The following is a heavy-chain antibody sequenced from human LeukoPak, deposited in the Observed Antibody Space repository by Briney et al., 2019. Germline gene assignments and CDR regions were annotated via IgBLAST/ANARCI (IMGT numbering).Heavy chain of an antibody. D-gene: IGHD1-26*01. Sequence: PGGSLRLSCAASGFTFSSYAMSWVRQAPGKGLEWVSAISGSGGSTYYADSVKGRFTISRDNSKNTLYLQMNSLRAEDTAVYYCAKERGGGHPEWELPYYFDYWGQGTLVTVSS. J-gene: IGHJ4*02. CDR3: AKERGGGHPEWELPYYFDY. V-gene: IGHV3-23*01. CDR1: GFTFSSYA. CDR2: ISGSGGST.